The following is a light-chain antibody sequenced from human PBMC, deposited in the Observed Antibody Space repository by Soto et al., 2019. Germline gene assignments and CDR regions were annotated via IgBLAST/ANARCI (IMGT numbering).Light chain of an antibody. CDR2: GAS. CDR1: QSVSSY. CDR3: QQHNNWPLT. V-gene: IGKV3-15*01. J-gene: IGKJ1*01. Sequence: EIVLTQSPATLSLSPGERATLSCGASQSVSSYLAWYQQKPGQAPRLLIYGASTRATGIPARFSGSGSGTEFTLTISSLQSEDFAVYYCQQHNNWPLTFGQGTKVDIK.